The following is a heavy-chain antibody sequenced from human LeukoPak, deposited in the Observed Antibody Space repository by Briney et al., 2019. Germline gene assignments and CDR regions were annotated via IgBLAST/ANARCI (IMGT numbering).Heavy chain of an antibody. D-gene: IGHD2-15*01. CDR3: ARGGCSDGNCYFLSWFDP. CDR1: GYTFTSYD. V-gene: IGHV1-18*01. Sequence: GASVKVSCKASGYTFTSYDISWVRQAPGQGLEWMGWISTYNGNTNCAQKLQGRVTMTTDTSTSTAYMELRSLRSDDTAVYYCARGGCSDGNCYFLSWFDPWGQGTLVTVSS. J-gene: IGHJ5*02. CDR2: ISTYNGNT.